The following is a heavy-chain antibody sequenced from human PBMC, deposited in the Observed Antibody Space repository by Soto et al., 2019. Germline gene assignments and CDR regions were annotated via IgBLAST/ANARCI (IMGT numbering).Heavy chain of an antibody. D-gene: IGHD2-21*01. CDR2: IYPGDSDT. CDR3: GDISGGDAFDT. CDR1: GYSFTSYW. J-gene: IGHJ5*02. Sequence: GESLKISCKGSGYSFTSYWIGWVRQMPGKGLEWMGIIYPGDSDTRYSPSFQGQVTISADKSIRTAYLQWSSLKASDSARYYRGDISGGDAFDTWGQGTLVTVSS. V-gene: IGHV5-51*01.